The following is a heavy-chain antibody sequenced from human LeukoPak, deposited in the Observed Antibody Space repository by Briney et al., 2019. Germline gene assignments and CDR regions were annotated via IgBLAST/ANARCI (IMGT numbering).Heavy chain of an antibody. CDR1: GFTVSSND. J-gene: IGHJ6*02. Sequence: GGSLRLSCAASGFTVSSNDMSWVRQAPGKGLEWVSVIYSGGRTFYADSVKGRFTISRDNSKNTLYLQMNSLRAEDTAVYYCARIPGGYYYAMDVWGQGTTVTVSS. V-gene: IGHV3-53*01. D-gene: IGHD3-16*01. CDR2: IYSGGRT. CDR3: ARIPGGYYYAMDV.